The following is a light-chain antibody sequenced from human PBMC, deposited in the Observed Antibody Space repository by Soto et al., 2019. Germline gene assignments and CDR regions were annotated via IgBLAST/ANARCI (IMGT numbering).Light chain of an antibody. CDR2: DVN. CDR1: LSDVGGQNF. J-gene: IGLJ2*01. V-gene: IGLV2-8*01. CDR3: SSYAGTNVI. Sequence: QSVLTQPPSASGSPGQSVTFSCTGTLSDVGGQNFVSWYQQDPGKAPKLMIYDVNKRPSGVPDWFSGSKSGNTAYLTVSGLQAEDEANYYCSSYAGTNVIFGGGTQLTVL.